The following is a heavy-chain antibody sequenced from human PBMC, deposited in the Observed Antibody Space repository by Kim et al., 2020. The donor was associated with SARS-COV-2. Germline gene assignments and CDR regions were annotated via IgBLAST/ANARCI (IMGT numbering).Heavy chain of an antibody. CDR2: IYSGGST. CDR1: GFTVSSNY. CDR3: AGTHYGDYAMSY. Sequence: GGSLRLSCAASGFTVSSNYMSWVRQAPGKGLEWVSVIYSGGSTYYADSVKGRFTISRDNSKNTLYLQMNSPRAEDTAVYYCAGTHYGDYAMSYWGQGTLVTVSS. V-gene: IGHV3-53*01. D-gene: IGHD4-17*01. J-gene: IGHJ4*02.